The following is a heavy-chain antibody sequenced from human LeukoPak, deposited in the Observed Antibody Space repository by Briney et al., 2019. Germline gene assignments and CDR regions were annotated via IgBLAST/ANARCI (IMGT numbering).Heavy chain of an antibody. D-gene: IGHD3-9*01. J-gene: IGHJ3*02. CDR2: IYTSGST. CDR3: ARALSYDILTGYQDVFDI. V-gene: IGHV4-61*02. Sequence: SQTLSLTCTVSGGSISSGSYYWSWIRQPAGKGLEWIGRIYTSGSTNYNPSLKSRVTISVDTSKNQFSLKLSSGTAADTAVYYCARALSYDILTGYQDVFDIWGKGQWSPSLQ. CDR1: GGSISSGSYY.